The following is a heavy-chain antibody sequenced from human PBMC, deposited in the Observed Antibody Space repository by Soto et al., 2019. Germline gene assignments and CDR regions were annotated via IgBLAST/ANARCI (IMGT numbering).Heavy chain of an antibody. D-gene: IGHD4-17*01. CDR2: MNPNSGNT. CDR1: GYTFTSYD. Sequence: GASVKVSCKASGYTFTSYDINWVRQATGQGLEWMGWMNPNSGNTGYAQKFQDRVTMTRNTSISTAYMELSSLRSEDTAVYYCARSTNDYGDRHWGQGTLVTVSS. CDR3: ARSTNDYGDRH. J-gene: IGHJ4*02. V-gene: IGHV1-8*01.